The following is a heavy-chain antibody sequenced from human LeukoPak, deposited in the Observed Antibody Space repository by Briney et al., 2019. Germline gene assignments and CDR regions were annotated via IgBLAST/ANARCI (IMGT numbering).Heavy chain of an antibody. CDR1: GYSISSGYY. V-gene: IGHV4-38-2*01. J-gene: IGHJ4*02. CDR3: ARQAGFVVVPAAIS. Sequence: SETLSLTCAVSGYSISSGYYWGWIRQPPGKGLEWIGSIYHSGSTYYNPSLKSRVAISVDTSKNQFSLKLSSVTAADTAVYYCARQAGFVVVPAAISWGQGTLVTVPS. CDR2: IYHSGST. D-gene: IGHD2-2*01.